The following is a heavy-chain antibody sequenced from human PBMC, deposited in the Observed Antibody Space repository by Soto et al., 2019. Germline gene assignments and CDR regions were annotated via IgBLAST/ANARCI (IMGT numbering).Heavy chain of an antibody. CDR3: GRDGYCSGGSCYSVPVFDY. D-gene: IGHD2-15*01. V-gene: IGHV3-66*01. Sequence: PGGSLRLSCAASGFTVSNNYMSWVRQAPGKGLEWVSIIYSGDSTYYADSVKGRFTISRDNSKNTLYLQMNSLRAEDTAVYYCGRDGYCSGGSCYSVPVFDYWGQGTLVTVSS. CDR2: IYSGDST. J-gene: IGHJ4*02. CDR1: GFTVSNNY.